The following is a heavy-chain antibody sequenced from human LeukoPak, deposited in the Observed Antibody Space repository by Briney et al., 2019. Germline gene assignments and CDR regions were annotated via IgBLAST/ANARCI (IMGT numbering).Heavy chain of an antibody. CDR2: IHYSGNS. Sequence: SETLSLTCSVSGDSISNFYWNWIRQPPGKRLEWNGNIHYSGNSNYNPSLQSRVTISIDTSRKQLFLKLSSVTAADTAVYYCALAPNSNWFDFWGQGTLVTVSS. J-gene: IGHJ5*01. D-gene: IGHD2-8*01. V-gene: IGHV4-59*08. CDR3: ALAPNSNWFDF. CDR1: GDSISNFY.